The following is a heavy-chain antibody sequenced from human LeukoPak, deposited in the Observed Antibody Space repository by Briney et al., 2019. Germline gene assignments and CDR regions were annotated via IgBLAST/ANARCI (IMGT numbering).Heavy chain of an antibody. CDR3: AKDYSSGWAPLPVYDY. CDR1: GFTFSSNS. D-gene: IGHD6-19*01. V-gene: IGHV3-23*01. J-gene: IGHJ4*02. CDR2: ISGSGGST. Sequence: GGSLRLSCAASGFTFSSNSMKWVRQAPGKGLEWVSAISGSGGSTYYADSVKGRFTISRDNSKNTLYLQMNSLRAEDTAVYYCAKDYSSGWAPLPVYDYWGQGTLVTVSS.